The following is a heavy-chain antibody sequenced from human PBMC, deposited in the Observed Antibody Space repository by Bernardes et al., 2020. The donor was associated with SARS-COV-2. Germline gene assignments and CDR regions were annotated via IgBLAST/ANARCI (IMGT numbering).Heavy chain of an antibody. CDR3: ARDAGLGAIVGRFEP. CDR1: GFTFSRYG. Sequence: GGSLRLSCAASGFTFSRYGMHWVRQAPGKGLEWVAGISYHGNDKHYADCAKGRSTISRDDSKNILYLQMNSLRAEDTAVYFCARDAGLGAIVGRFEPWGQGTLVTVSS. D-gene: IGHD1-26*01. V-gene: IGHV3-30*03. CDR2: ISYHGNDK. J-gene: IGHJ5*02.